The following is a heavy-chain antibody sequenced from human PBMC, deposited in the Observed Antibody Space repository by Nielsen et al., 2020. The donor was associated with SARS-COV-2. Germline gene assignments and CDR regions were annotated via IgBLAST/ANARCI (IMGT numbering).Heavy chain of an antibody. CDR2: INPNGGGT. D-gene: IGHD6-19*01. CDR1: GYTFTGYY. J-gene: IGHJ6*02. Sequence: ASVKVSCKASGYTFTGYYMHWVRQAPGQGLEWMGWINPNGGGTNYAQKFQGRVTMTRDTSISTAYMELSRLRSDDTAVYYCARLESLSGWYLYYGMDVWGQGTTVTVSS. V-gene: IGHV1-2*02. CDR3: ARLESLSGWYLYYGMDV.